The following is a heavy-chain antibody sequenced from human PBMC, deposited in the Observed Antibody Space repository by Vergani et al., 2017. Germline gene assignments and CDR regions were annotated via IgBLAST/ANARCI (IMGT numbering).Heavy chain of an antibody. J-gene: IGHJ4*02. CDR2: IYYSGST. CDR1: GGSISSYY. Sequence: QVQLQESGPGLVKPSETLSLTCTVSGGSISSYYWSWIRQPPGKGLEWFGYIYYSGSTNYNPSLKSRVTISVDTSKNQFSLKLSSVTAADTAVYYCARESYYYDSSGYYYSFKDYWGQGTLVTVSS. D-gene: IGHD3-22*01. V-gene: IGHV4-59*12. CDR3: ARESYYYDSSGYYYSFKDY.